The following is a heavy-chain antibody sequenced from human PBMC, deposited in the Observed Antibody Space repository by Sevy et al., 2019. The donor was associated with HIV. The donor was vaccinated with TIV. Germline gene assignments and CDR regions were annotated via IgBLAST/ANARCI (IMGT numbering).Heavy chain of an antibody. J-gene: IGHJ5*02. CDR2: IYYSGNT. D-gene: IGHD2-15*01. CDR1: GGSISSYY. V-gene: IGHV4-59*01. CDR3: GRVPVAASWFDP. Sequence: SETLSLTCTVSGGSISSYYWSWIRQPPGKGLEWIGYIYYSGNTNYNPSLKSRVTISVDTSKSQFSLMLSSVTAGDTAVYYYGRVPVAASWFDPWGQGTLVTVSS.